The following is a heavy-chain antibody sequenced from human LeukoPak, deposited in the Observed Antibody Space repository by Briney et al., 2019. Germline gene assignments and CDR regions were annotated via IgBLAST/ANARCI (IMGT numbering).Heavy chain of an antibody. Sequence: GGSLRLSCAASGFTFSSYAMSWVRQAPGKGPEWVSVISGSGGDTYYADSVKGRFTISRDNSKNTLYLQMNSLRAEDTAVYYCAKGGFGELLWFNYYYGMDVWGQGTTVTVSS. CDR3: AKGGFGELLWFNYYYGMDV. D-gene: IGHD3-10*01. V-gene: IGHV3-23*01. CDR1: GFTFSSYA. CDR2: ISGSGGDT. J-gene: IGHJ6*02.